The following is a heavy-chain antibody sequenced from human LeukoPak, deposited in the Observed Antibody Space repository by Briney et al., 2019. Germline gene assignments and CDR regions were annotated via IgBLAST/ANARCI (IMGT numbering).Heavy chain of an antibody. D-gene: IGHD3-9*01. CDR3: ATGRGIRYFDWQRVDAFDI. CDR1: GGSFSSYY. Sequence: SETLSLTCAVYGGSFSSYYWSWIRQPPGKGLEWIGEINDSGSTNYNPSLKSRVTISVDTSKNQFSLKLSSVTAADTAVYYCATGRGIRYFDWQRVDAFDIWGQGTMVTVSS. J-gene: IGHJ3*02. CDR2: INDSGST. V-gene: IGHV4-34*01.